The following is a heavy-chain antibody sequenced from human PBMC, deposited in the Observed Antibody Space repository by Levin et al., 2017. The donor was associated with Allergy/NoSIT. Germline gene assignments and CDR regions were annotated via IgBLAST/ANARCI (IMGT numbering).Heavy chain of an antibody. Sequence: GGSLRLSCAASFFIFLPSSLHWVRQAPGKGLVWVSRVISDGSITDYADSVKGRFTLSLSHARNTLYLQMNSLRAEDTAVYHCARGGCSSTSCLDNWGQGILVTVSS. CDR3: ARGGCSSTSCLDN. CDR2: VISDGSIT. D-gene: IGHD2-2*01. J-gene: IGHJ4*02. CDR1: FFIFLPSS. V-gene: IGHV3-74*01.